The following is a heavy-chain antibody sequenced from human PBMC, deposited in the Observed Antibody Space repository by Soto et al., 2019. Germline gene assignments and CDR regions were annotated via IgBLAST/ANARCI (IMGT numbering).Heavy chain of an antibody. J-gene: IGHJ4*01. Sequence: EVQLLESGGGLVQPGGSLRLSCAASGFTFSSYAMSWVRQAPGKGLEWVSAISGSGDTTYYADSVRGQFTISRDNSKNTLYLQMYSLRADDTAVYYCATGHDSGDLLFDHWGHGTLVTVSS. CDR1: GFTFSSYA. CDR2: ISGSGDTT. V-gene: IGHV3-23*01. CDR3: ATGHDSGDLLFDH. D-gene: IGHD4-17*01.